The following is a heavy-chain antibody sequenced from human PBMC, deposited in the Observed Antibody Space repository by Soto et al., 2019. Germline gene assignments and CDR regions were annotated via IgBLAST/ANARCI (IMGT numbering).Heavy chain of an antibody. CDR1: GYTFIRYG. CDR2: ISPYNDYT. D-gene: IGHD3-16*01. CDR3: ARGGYYDNSWGKLSHYGLDV. Sequence: QVQLAQSANEVKKPGASVRVSCKAAGYTFIRYGIAWVRQAPGQGLEWVGWISPYNDYTVYAQNLQGRVSMTADTSTRTVYMNLRGLKSDDTAVYYCARGGYYDNSWGKLSHYGLDVWGQGTSVSVSS. V-gene: IGHV1-18*01. J-gene: IGHJ6*02.